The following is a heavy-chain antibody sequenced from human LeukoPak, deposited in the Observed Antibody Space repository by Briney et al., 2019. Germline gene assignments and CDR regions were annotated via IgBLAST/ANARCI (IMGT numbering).Heavy chain of an antibody. Sequence: PGGSLRLSCAASGFTFSSHAMSWVRQTPGKGLEWVSGISAGSGNRHYADSVKGRFTISRDNARNTLYLQMNSLRAEDTAVYFCAYYDSSGYYYGRLRYWGQGTPVTVSS. D-gene: IGHD3-22*01. CDR3: AYYDSSGYYYGRLRY. CDR1: GFTFSSHA. J-gene: IGHJ4*02. CDR2: ISAGSGNR. V-gene: IGHV3-23*01.